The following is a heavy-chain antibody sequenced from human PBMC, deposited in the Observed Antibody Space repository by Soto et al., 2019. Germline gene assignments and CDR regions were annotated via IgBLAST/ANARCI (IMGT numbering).Heavy chain of an antibody. CDR3: ARGPTEYCSGGSCYRDGAFDI. J-gene: IGHJ3*02. Sequence: PGGSLRLSCAASGFTFSSYDMHWVRQATGKGLEWVSAIGTAGDTYYPGSVKGRFTTSRENAKNSLYLQMNSLRAGDTAVYYCARGPTEYCSGGSCYRDGAFDIWGQGTMVTVSS. CDR2: IGTAGDT. CDR1: GFTFSSYD. D-gene: IGHD2-15*01. V-gene: IGHV3-13*01.